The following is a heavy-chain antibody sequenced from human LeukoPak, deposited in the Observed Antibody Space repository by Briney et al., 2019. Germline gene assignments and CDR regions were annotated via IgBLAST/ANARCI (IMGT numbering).Heavy chain of an antibody. CDR3: ARDQGSLTRSWYTGY. Sequence: ASVKVSCKASGYTFTGYHIHWVRQAPGQGLEWRRRINPYSGDTNFAQKFQGRVTMTRDTSITTAYMDLSSLTPDGTAVYFCARDQGSLTRSWYTGYWGQGTQVTVSS. D-gene: IGHD6-13*01. J-gene: IGHJ4*02. CDR1: GYTFTGYH. V-gene: IGHV1-2*06. CDR2: INPYSGDT.